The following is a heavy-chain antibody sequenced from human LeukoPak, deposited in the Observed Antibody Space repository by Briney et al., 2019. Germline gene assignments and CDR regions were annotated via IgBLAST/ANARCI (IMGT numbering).Heavy chain of an antibody. J-gene: IGHJ4*02. Sequence: SETLSLTCAVYGRSFSGYYWTWIRQPPGKGLEWIGEINHSGGTDHNPSLKSRVTISVDTSKNQFSLKLSSVTAADTAVYYCARRAVSSGSYYIRSFFDYWGQGTLVTVSS. CDR2: INHSGGT. D-gene: IGHD3-10*01. CDR1: GRSFSGYY. CDR3: ARRAVSSGSYYIRSFFDY. V-gene: IGHV4-34*01.